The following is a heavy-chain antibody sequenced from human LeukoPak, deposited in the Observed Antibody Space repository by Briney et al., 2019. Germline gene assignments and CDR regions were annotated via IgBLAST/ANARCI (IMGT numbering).Heavy chain of an antibody. Sequence: GGSLRLSCVASTFTFNTYGMFWVRQAPGKGLEWVATISSDGRNEHCADSVLGRFTISRDNSKNTLYLRMDNLRAEDTAVYYCSKDGTPKFDYWGQGTLVTVSS. CDR1: TFTFNTYG. V-gene: IGHV3-30*18. CDR2: ISSDGRNE. CDR3: SKDGTPKFDY. D-gene: IGHD1-26*01. J-gene: IGHJ4*02.